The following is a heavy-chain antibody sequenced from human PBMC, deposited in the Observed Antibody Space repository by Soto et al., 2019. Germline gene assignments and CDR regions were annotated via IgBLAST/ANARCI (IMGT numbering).Heavy chain of an antibody. CDR2: IWYDGSNK. Sequence: PGGSLRLSCAASGFTFSSYGMHWVRQAPGKGLEWVAVIWYDGSNKYYADSVKGRFTISRDNSKNTLYLQMNSLRVEDTAVYYFARDRVIFAQQLVGYYFDYWGQGTLVTVSS. D-gene: IGHD6-13*01. CDR1: GFTFSSYG. V-gene: IGHV3-33*01. CDR3: ARDRVIFAQQLVGYYFDY. J-gene: IGHJ4*02.